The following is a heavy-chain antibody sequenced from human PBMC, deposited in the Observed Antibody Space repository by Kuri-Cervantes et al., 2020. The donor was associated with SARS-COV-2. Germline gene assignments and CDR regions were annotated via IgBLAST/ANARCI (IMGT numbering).Heavy chain of an antibody. CDR2: ISSSGSTI. CDR3: AKDRRGSGPFDY. D-gene: IGHD3-10*01. V-gene: IGHV3-11*04. J-gene: IGHJ4*02. CDR1: GFTFSDYY. Sequence: LSLTCAASGFTFSDYYMSWIRQAPGKGLEWVSYISSSGSTIYYADSVKGRFTISRDNAKNSLYLQMNSLRAEDTAVYYCAKDRRGSGPFDYWGQGTLVTVSS.